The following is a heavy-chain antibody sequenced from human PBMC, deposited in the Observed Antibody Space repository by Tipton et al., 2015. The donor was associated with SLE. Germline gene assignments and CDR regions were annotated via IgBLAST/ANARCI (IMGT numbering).Heavy chain of an antibody. Sequence: SLRLSCAASGFTFSSYGMHWVRQAPGKGLEWVAFIRYDGSNKYYADSVKGRFTISRDNSKNTLYLQMNSLRAEDTAVYYSGAGHGMDVWGQGTTVTVSS. D-gene: IGHD1-14*01. CDR1: GFTFSSYG. J-gene: IGHJ6*02. CDR3: GAGHGMDV. CDR2: IRYDGSNK. V-gene: IGHV3-30*02.